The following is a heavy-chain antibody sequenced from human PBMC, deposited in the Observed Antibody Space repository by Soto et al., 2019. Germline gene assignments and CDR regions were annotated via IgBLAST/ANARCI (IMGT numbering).Heavy chain of an antibody. CDR3: ARDRITIFGVAIPLDWIDP. V-gene: IGHV1-8*01. D-gene: IGHD3-3*01. Sequence: GASVKVSCKASGYTFTSYDINWVRQATGQGLEWMGWMNPNSGNTGYAQKLQGRVTMTRDTSTSTAYMELRSLRSDDTAVYYCARDRITIFGVAIPLDWIDPWGQGTLVTVSS. CDR1: GYTFTSYD. CDR2: MNPNSGNT. J-gene: IGHJ5*02.